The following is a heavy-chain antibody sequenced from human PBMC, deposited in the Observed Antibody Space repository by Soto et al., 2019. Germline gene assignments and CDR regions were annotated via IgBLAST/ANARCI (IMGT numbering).Heavy chain of an antibody. V-gene: IGHV3-33*01. CDR2: IWYDGSNK. CDR3: ARKQQLDPGTMYYYYGMEV. CDR1: GFTYSSYG. J-gene: IGHJ6*02. D-gene: IGHD6-13*01. Sequence: LRLSCAASGFTYSSYGMHWVRQAPGKGLEWVAVIWYDGSNKYYADSVKSRFTISRDNSKNTLYLQMNSLRAEATAVYYCARKQQLDPGTMYYYYGMEVWGHGPTVTVSS.